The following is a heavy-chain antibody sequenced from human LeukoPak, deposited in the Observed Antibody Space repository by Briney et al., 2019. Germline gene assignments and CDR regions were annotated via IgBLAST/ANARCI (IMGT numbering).Heavy chain of an antibody. CDR3: ARDCRFGSTTCHDY. CDR1: GFAFSGYG. D-gene: IGHD2-2*01. CDR2: IWYDGNNK. Sequence: GTSLRLSCAASGFAFSGYGMHWVSQAPGKGLEWVAVIWYDGNNKYYEDSVKGRFTISRDNSKNTLYLQMNSLRAEDTAVYYCARDCRFGSTTCHDYWGQGTLVTVSS. V-gene: IGHV3-33*01. J-gene: IGHJ4*02.